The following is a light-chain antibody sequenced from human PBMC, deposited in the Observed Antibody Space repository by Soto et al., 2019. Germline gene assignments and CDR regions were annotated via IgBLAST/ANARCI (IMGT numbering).Light chain of an antibody. CDR1: SSNIGAGYD. V-gene: IGLV1-40*01. CDR3: QSFDYSLTGVV. CDR2: DTN. Sequence: QAVVTQPPSVSGAPGQRVTISCTGSSSNIGAGYDVHWYQQLPGTAPKLLIYDTNTRPSGVPGRFSGSKSGTSASLAITGLQADDEADYYCQSFDYSLTGVVFGGGTKVTVL. J-gene: IGLJ3*02.